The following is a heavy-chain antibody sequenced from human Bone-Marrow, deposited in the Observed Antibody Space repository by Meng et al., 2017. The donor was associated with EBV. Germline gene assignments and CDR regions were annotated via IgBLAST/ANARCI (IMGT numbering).Heavy chain of an antibody. J-gene: IGHJ5*02. CDR1: GXSISSFYY. D-gene: IGHD6-13*01. V-gene: IGHV4-39*01. CDR3: ARRSFSPGVAAAGMFDP. CDR2: VHYTGST. Sequence: QLQLRESGPGQVKPSXTLXLTCTXPGXSISSFYYWGWIRQPPGRGLEWIGSVHYTGSTYYSPSLKSRVTVSVDTSKNQFSLRLTSVTAADTAVYYCARRSFSPGVAAAGMFDPWGQGTMVTVSS.